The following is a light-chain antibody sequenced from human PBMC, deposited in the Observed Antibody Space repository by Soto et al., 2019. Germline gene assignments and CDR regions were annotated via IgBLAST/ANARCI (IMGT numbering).Light chain of an antibody. J-gene: IGLJ3*02. Sequence: QSVLTQPPSASGSPGQSITISCTGPNSDVGVYHDLSSYQQHPGKAPKLLIYEVTKRPSGVPDRFSGSKSGNTALLTVSRLQADDEADYYCSSYAGSDNLEFGGGTKVTVL. CDR2: EVT. CDR1: NSDVGVYHD. CDR3: SSYAGSDNLE. V-gene: IGLV2-8*01.